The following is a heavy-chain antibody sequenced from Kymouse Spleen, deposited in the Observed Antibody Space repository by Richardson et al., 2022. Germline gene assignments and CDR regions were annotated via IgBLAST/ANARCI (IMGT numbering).Heavy chain of an antibody. CDR2: INHSGST. J-gene: IGHJ5*02. Sequence: QVQLQQWGAGLLKPSETLSLTCAVYGGSFSGYYWSWIRQPPGKGLEWIGEINHSGSTNYNPSLKSRVTISVDTSKNQFSLKLSSVTAADTAVYYCASRGEGDYYGSGSYWGNWFDPWGQGTLVTVSS. V-gene: IGHV4-34*01. D-gene: IGHD3-10*01. CDR1: GGSFSGYY. CDR3: ASRGEGDYYGSGSYWGNWFDP.